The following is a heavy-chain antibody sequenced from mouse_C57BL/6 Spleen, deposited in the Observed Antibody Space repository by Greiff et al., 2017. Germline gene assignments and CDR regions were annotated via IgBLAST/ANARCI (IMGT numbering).Heavy chain of an antibody. CDR1: GYSFTDYN. D-gene: IGHD2-5*01. V-gene: IGHV1-39*01. Sequence: VQLQQSGPELVKPGASVTISCKASGYSFTDYNMNWVKQSNGKSLEWIGVINPNYGTTSYNQKFKGKATLTVNKSSSTAYLKLNSLTSEDSAVYYCAREGESNYAWFADWGQGTLVTVSA. CDR2: INPNYGTT. CDR3: AREGESNYAWFAD. J-gene: IGHJ3*01.